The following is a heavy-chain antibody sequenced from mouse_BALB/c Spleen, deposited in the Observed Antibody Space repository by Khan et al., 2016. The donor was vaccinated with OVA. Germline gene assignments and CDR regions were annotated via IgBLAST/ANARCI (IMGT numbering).Heavy chain of an antibody. J-gene: IGHJ2*01. CDR1: GFNIKDTY. Sequence: IQLVQSGAELVKPGASVKLSCTASGFNIKDTYMHWVKQRPEQGLEWIGRIDPANGNTKYDPKFQGKAPITAYTSTNPDYQQPSSLTSEDTADYYCAIINAWGQGTTLTVSS. V-gene: IGHV14-3*02. CDR3: AIINA. CDR2: IDPANGNT.